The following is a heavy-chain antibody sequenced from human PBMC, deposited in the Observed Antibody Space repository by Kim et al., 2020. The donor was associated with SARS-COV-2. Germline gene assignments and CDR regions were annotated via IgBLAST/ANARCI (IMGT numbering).Heavy chain of an antibody. Sequence: GGSLRLSCAASGFTFRSFAMTWVRQGPGQGLEWVSAIGYSGGDTYYADSAKGRFTISRDNSQNTLYLQMNNLRGDDTAIYYCAKRGAFGYSDYWGRGTLVTVSS. CDR2: IGYSGGDT. CDR3: AKRGAFGYSDY. CDR1: GFTFRSFA. D-gene: IGHD1-26*01. V-gene: IGHV3-23*01. J-gene: IGHJ4*02.